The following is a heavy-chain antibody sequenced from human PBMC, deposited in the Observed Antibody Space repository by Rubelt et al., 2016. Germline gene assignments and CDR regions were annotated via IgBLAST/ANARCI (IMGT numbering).Heavy chain of an antibody. D-gene: IGHD4-11*01. V-gene: IGHV3-30*03. J-gene: IGHJ3*02. CDR2: ISFDGSNK. Sequence: VQLVESGGGLVQPGGSLRLSCAASGFTFSSYSMNWVRQAPGKGLEWVEVISFDGSNKSDSDAVRGGFTISRDNSKNTLYLQMNSLRAEDTAVYYCARAGVTTADAFDIWGQGIMVTVSS. CDR1: GFTFSSYS. CDR3: ARAGVTTADAFDI.